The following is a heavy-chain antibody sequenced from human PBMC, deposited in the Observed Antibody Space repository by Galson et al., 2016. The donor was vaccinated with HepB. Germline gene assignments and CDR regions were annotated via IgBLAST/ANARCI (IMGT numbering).Heavy chain of an antibody. CDR3: ARSGPKYFDF. J-gene: IGHJ4*02. CDR1: GYTFSIYY. CDR2: IHPSGGST. Sequence: SVKVSCKASGYTFSIYYMHWVRQAPGQGLEWMGMIHPSGGSTDYAQKFQGRLTVTRDTSTSTVYMELSSLTSDDTASYYCARSGPKYFDFWGQGVLVTVSS. D-gene: IGHD3-10*01. V-gene: IGHV1-46*01.